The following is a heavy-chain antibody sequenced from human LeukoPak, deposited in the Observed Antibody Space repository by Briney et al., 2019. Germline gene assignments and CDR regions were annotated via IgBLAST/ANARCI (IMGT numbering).Heavy chain of an antibody. D-gene: IGHD3-22*01. CDR3: ARHYYDSSGYYGGGY. J-gene: IGHJ4*02. V-gene: IGHV1-69*04. CDR1: GGTFSSYA. CDR2: FIPILGIT. Sequence: SVRVSCKASGGTFSSYAISWVRQAPGQGLEWMGRFIPILGITNYAQKFQGRVTITADNSTSTAYMELSSLRSEDTAVYYCARHYYDSSGYYGGGYWGQGTLVTVSS.